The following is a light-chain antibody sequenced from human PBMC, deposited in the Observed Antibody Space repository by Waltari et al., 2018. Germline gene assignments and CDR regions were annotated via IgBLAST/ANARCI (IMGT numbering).Light chain of an antibody. CDR1: QGISSR. CDR3: QQYNSYPLT. V-gene: IGKV1D-16*01. J-gene: IGKJ4*01. CDR2: DAS. Sequence: DIQMSQSPSSVSASVGDRVTLTCRASQGISSRLAWYQQKPGKAPQLLISDASSLHSGVPSRFSGSGSGTDFTLTISSLQPEDFATYYCQQYNSYPLTFGGGTKVEIK.